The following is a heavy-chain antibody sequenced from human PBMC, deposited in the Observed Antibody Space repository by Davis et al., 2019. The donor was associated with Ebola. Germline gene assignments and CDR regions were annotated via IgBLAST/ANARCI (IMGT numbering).Heavy chain of an antibody. CDR1: GGSFSGYY. J-gene: IGHJ6*02. Sequence: SETLSLTCAVYGGSFSGYYWSWIRQPPGKGLEWIGEINHSGSTNYNPSLKSRVTISVDTSKNQFSLKLSSVTAADTAVYYCARRTIFGTLDVWGQGTTVTVSS. D-gene: IGHD3-3*01. CDR3: ARRTIFGTLDV. CDR2: INHSGST. V-gene: IGHV4-34*01.